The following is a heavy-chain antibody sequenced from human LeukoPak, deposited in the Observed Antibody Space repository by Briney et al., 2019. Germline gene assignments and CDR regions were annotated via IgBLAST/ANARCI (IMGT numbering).Heavy chain of an antibody. CDR3: AKDQGDY. V-gene: IGHV3-30*18. J-gene: IGHJ4*02. CDR1: GFTFSSYG. Sequence: GGSLRLSCAASGFTFSSYGMHWVRQAPGKGLEWVAVISYDGSNKYYADSVKGRFTSSRDNSKNTLYLQMNSLRAEDTAVYYCAKDQGDYWGQGTLVTVSS. CDR2: ISYDGSNK.